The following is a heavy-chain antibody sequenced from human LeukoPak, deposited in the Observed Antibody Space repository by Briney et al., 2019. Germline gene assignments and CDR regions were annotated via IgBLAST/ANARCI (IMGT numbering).Heavy chain of an antibody. V-gene: IGHV4-38-2*02. Sequence: PSETLSLTCTVSGGSISSYQWSWIRQPPGKGLEWIGSIYHSGSTYYNPSLKSRVTISVDTSKNQFPLKLSSVTAADTAVYYCARDLKYYYDSSGYYFNPADYWGQGTLVTVSS. CDR3: ARDLKYYYDSSGYYFNPADY. D-gene: IGHD3-22*01. CDR2: IYHSGST. J-gene: IGHJ4*02. CDR1: GGSISSYQ.